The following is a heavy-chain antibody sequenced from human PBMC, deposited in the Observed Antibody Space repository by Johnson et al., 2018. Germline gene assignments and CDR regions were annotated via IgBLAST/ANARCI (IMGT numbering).Heavy chain of an antibody. CDR2: MNPNSGNT. J-gene: IGHJ3*02. CDR3: ARGGTYYDFWSGSPRSDAFDI. Sequence: QVQLVQSGAEVKKPGSSVKVSCKASGGTFSSYDINWVRQATGPGLEWMGWMNPNSGNTGYALKFQGRVTMTRNTALSTAYMELGSLRSEDTAVYYCARGGTYYDFWSGSPRSDAFDIWGQGTMVTVSS. CDR1: GGTFSSYD. V-gene: IGHV1-8*02. D-gene: IGHD3-3*01.